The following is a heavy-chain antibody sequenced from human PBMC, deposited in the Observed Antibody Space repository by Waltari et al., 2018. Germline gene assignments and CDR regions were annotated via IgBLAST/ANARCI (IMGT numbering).Heavy chain of an antibody. CDR3: AXHTXVAGSGLWAFDX. CDR2: AYNNXVA. J-gene: IGHJ3*02. CDR1: GASISSXASQ. D-gene: IGHD6-19*01. Sequence: QLQESGXGLXXPSEXLXLTCXVSGASISSXASQWAWIRQPPGKGPEWIASAYNNXVAFYXLSLKSRVTIXVDRSKNQFSLKLNSLTXADTAVYYXAXHTXVAGSGLWAFDXWGQGTXVTVSS. V-gene: IGHV4-39*01.